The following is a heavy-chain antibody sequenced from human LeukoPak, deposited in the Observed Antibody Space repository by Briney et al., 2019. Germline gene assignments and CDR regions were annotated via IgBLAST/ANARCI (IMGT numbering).Heavy chain of an antibody. J-gene: IGHJ2*01. D-gene: IGHD5-24*01. CDR2: IDHSGST. CDR3: ARGLVEMATRYFDF. Sequence: SGTLSLTCAVSGGSIINSNWWSWVRPPPGKGLEWIGEIDHSGSTSYNPSLKGRVTMSVDRSQNQFSLRLSTVTAADTAVYYCARGLVEMATRYFDFWGRGTLVTVSS. CDR1: GGSIINSNW. V-gene: IGHV4-4*02.